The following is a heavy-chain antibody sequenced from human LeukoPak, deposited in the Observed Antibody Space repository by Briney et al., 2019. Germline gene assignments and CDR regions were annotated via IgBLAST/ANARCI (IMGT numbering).Heavy chain of an antibody. CDR3: ARGPHPYYYDSSGYYYFDY. J-gene: IGHJ4*02. D-gene: IGHD3-22*01. CDR2: INHSGST. V-gene: IGHV4-34*01. CDR1: GGPFSGYY. Sequence: SETLSLTCAVYGGPFSGYYWSWIRQPPGKGLEWIGEINHSGSTNYNPSLKSRVTISVDTSKNQFSLKLSSVTAADTAVYYCARGPHPYYYDSSGYYYFDYWGQGTLVTVSS.